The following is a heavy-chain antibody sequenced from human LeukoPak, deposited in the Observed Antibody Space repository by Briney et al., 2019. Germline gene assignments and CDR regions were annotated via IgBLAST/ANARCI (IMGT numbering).Heavy chain of an antibody. Sequence: ASVKVSCKASGYTFTGYYMHWARQAPGQGLEWMGWINPNSGGTNYAQKFQGWVTMTRDTSISTAYMELSRLRSDDTAVYYCARDPIGSRWPYYFDYWGQGTLVTVSS. CDR2: INPNSGGT. V-gene: IGHV1-2*04. CDR1: GYTFTGYY. D-gene: IGHD6-13*01. J-gene: IGHJ4*02. CDR3: ARDPIGSRWPYYFDY.